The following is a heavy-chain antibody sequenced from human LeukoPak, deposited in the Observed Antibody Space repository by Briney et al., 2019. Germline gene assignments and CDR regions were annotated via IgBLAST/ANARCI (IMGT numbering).Heavy chain of an antibody. D-gene: IGHD2-15*01. CDR3: ARGVVVPYWYFDL. CDR2: IYYSGST. Sequence: SSETLSLTCTVSGGSISSYYWSWIRQPPGKGLAWIGYIYYSGSTNYNPSLKSRVTISVDTSKNQFSLKLSSVTAADTAVYYCARGVVVPYWYFDLWGRGTLVTVSS. V-gene: IGHV4-59*01. CDR1: GGSISSYY. J-gene: IGHJ2*01.